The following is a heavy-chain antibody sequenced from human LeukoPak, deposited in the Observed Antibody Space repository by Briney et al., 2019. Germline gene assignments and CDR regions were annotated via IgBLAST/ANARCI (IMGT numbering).Heavy chain of an antibody. CDR1: GFTFDDYA. Sequence: GGSLRLSCAASGFTFDDYAMHWVRQAPGKGLEWVSGISWNSGSIGYADSVKGRFTISRDNAKNSLYLQMNSLRAEDAALYYCAKGAYSYGAGGFDYWGQGTLVTVSS. D-gene: IGHD5-18*01. CDR3: AKGAYSYGAGGFDY. J-gene: IGHJ4*02. V-gene: IGHV3-9*01. CDR2: ISWNSGSI.